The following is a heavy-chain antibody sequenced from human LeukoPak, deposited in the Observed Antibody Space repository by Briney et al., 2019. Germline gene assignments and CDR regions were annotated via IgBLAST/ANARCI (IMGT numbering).Heavy chain of an antibody. D-gene: IGHD6-13*01. V-gene: IGHV4-59*08. CDR2: IYNSGST. CDR3: ARHEYSSSWSGCWSFDL. CDR1: GGSLTSYY. J-gene: IGHJ2*01. Sequence: PESLSLTRTLSGGSLTSYYWSWVRHRPGKGLGWNGYIYNSGSTNYNPSLKSRVTISVATSKTQISVKLSSVTAADTAVYYCARHEYSSSWSGCWSFDLWGRGTLVTVSS.